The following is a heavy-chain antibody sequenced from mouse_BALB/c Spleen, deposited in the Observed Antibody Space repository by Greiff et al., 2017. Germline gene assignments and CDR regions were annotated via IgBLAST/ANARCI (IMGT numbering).Heavy chain of an antibody. Sequence: EVQLQESGAELVRPGALVKLSCKASGFNIKDYYMHWVKQRPEQGLEWIGWIDPENGNTIYDPKFQGKASITADTSSNTAYLQLSSLTSEDTAVYYCAPYGNSPMDYWGQGTSVTVSS. CDR3: APYGNSPMDY. J-gene: IGHJ4*01. CDR1: GFNIKDYY. CDR2: IDPENGNT. V-gene: IGHV14-1*02. D-gene: IGHD2-1*01.